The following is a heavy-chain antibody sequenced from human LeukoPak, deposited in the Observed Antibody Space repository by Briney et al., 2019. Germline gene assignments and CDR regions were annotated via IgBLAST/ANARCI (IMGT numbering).Heavy chain of an antibody. CDR3: AREQAGTVDY. D-gene: IGHD6-19*01. CDR2: IYYSGST. Sequence: IPSETLSLTCTVSGGSISSYYWSWIRQPPGKGLEWIGYIYYSGSTNYNPSLKSRVTISVDKSKNQFSLKLTSVTAADTAVYYCAREQAGTVDYWGQGTLVTVSS. CDR1: GGSISSYY. V-gene: IGHV4-59*12. J-gene: IGHJ4*02.